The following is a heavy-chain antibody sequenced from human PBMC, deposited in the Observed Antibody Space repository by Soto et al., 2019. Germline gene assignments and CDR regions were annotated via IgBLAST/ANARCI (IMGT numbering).Heavy chain of an antibody. CDR3: AKSHTTSGWYVTTDY. V-gene: IGHV3-9*01. CDR2: ISWNSGSI. J-gene: IGHJ4*02. D-gene: IGHD6-19*01. Sequence: LRLSCAASGFTFGDYAMQWVRQAPGKGLEWVSAISWNSGSIDYADSVKGRFTISRDNAKNSLYLQMNSLRAEETALYYCAKSHTTSGWYVTTDYWGQGTRVTVSS. CDR1: GFTFGDYA.